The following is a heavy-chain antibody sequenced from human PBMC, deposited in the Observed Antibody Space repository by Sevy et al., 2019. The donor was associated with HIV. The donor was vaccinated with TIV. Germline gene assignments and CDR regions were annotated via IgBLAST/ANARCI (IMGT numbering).Heavy chain of an antibody. CDR3: ARGEVNYDSLIPIRTEGGYYYGMDV. J-gene: IGHJ6*02. CDR2: ISSSSNYI. Sequence: GGSLRLSCAASGFTFSSYSMNWVRQAPGKGLEWVSSISSSSNYIYYADSVKGRFTISRENAKNSLYLQMNSLRAEDTAVYYCARGEVNYDSLIPIRTEGGYYYGMDVWGQGTTVTVSS. D-gene: IGHD3-3*01. CDR1: GFTFSSYS. V-gene: IGHV3-21*01.